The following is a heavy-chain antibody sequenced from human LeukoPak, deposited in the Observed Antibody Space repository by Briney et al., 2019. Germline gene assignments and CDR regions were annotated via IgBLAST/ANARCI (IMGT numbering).Heavy chain of an antibody. D-gene: IGHD6-19*01. CDR2: IYYSGST. J-gene: IGHJ3*02. Sequence: SETLSLTCTVSGGPVSSGSYYWSWIRQPPGKGLEWIGYIYYSGSTNYNPSLKSRVTISVGTSKNQFSLKLSSVTAADTAVYYCARAGGIAVADAFDIWGQGTMVTVSS. CDR3: ARAGGIAVADAFDI. CDR1: GGPVSSGSYY. V-gene: IGHV4-61*01.